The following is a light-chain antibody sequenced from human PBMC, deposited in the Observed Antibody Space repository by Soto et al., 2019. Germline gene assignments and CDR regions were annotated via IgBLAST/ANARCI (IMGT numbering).Light chain of an antibody. CDR1: QSIGTF. V-gene: IGKV1-39*01. CDR3: QQSYSIPYT. Sequence: DIQMSQSPSSLSASVRDRVTITCRASQSIGTFFNWYHQKPGKAPKLQIYPAFGLQTGVPSRFSGSASGKDFTLTINSLHPEDFATYYCQQSYSIPYTVGQGSKLEIK. CDR2: PAF. J-gene: IGKJ2*01.